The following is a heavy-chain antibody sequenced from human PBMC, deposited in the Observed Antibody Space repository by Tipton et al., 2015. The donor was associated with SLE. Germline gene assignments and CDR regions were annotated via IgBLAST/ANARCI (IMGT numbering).Heavy chain of an antibody. CDR1: GGSISSYY. CDR3: ARVPENRPHQNIVVVVAAPSYFDY. Sequence: GLVKPSETLSLTCTVSGGSISSYYWSWIRQPPGKGLEWIGYIYTSGSTNYNPSLKSRVTISVDTSKNQFSLKLSSVTAADTAVYYCARVPENRPHQNIVVVVAAPSYFDYWGQGTLVTVSS. D-gene: IGHD2-15*01. V-gene: IGHV4-4*08. CDR2: IYTSGST. J-gene: IGHJ4*02.